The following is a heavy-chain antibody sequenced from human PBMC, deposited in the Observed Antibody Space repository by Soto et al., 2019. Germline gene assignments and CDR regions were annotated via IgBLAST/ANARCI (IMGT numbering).Heavy chain of an antibody. Sequence: PGGSLRLSCAASGFTFSSYGMHWVRQAPGKGLEWVAVISYDGSNKYYADSVKGRFTISRDNSKNTLYLQMNSLRAEDTAVYYCIALDWFDPWGQGALVTVSS. CDR1: GFTFSSYG. V-gene: IGHV3-30*03. CDR2: ISYDGSNK. J-gene: IGHJ5*02. D-gene: IGHD3-3*02. CDR3: IALDWFDP.